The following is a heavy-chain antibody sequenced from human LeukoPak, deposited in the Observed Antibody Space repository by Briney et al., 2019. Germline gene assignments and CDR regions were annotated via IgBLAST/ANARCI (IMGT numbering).Heavy chain of an antibody. Sequence: GGSLRLSCAASGFTFSNSWMSWVRQAPGKGLEWLTNIKEDGSKTYYVDSVKGRFTISRDSAKNSLYLQMNSLRAEDTAVYYCVRDYVWGTSNSDYWGQGTLVTVSS. CDR2: IKEDGSKT. CDR3: VRDYVWGTSNSDY. D-gene: IGHD3-16*01. J-gene: IGHJ4*02. V-gene: IGHV3-7*01. CDR1: GFTFSNSW.